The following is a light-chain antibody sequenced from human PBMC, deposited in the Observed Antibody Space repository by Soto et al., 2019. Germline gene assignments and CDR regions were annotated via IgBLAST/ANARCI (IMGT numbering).Light chain of an antibody. CDR1: SSDVGGYNY. CDR2: DVG. V-gene: IGLV2-14*01. CDR3: SSYTTSSTYV. Sequence: QSALTQPASVPGSPGQSIAISCTGTSSDVGGYNYVSWYQQVPGKAPKLMIYDVGNRPAGVSNRFSGTKSGNTASLTISGLQAEDEAEYYCSSYTTSSTYVFGTGTKAPS. J-gene: IGLJ1*01.